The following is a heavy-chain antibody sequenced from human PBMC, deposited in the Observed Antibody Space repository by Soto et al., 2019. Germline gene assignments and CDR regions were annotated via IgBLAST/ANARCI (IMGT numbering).Heavy chain of an antibody. D-gene: IGHD3-16*01. CDR3: AIYIQAENVIRVTFALSAFLLNRPSDI. Sequence: KVLEWVSSISSSSTIYYADSVKGRFTISRDNAKNSLDLQMNSLRAEDTAVYYCAIYIQAENVIRVTFALSAFLLNRPSDI. V-gene: IGHV3-48*04. J-gene: IGHJ3*02. CDR2: ISSSSTI.